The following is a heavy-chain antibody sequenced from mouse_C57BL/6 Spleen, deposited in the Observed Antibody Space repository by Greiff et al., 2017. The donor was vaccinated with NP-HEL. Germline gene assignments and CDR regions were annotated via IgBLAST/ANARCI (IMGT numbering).Heavy chain of an antibody. J-gene: IGHJ2*01. V-gene: IGHV3-6*01. Sequence: EVKLMESGPGLVKPSQSLSLTCSVTGYSITSGYYWNWIRQFPGNKLEWMGYISYDGSNNYNPSLKNRISITRDTSKNQFFLKLNSVTTEDTATYYCAREGASYFDYWGQGTTLTVSS. CDR1: GYSITSGYY. CDR3: AREGASYFDY. CDR2: ISYDGSN. D-gene: IGHD3-1*01.